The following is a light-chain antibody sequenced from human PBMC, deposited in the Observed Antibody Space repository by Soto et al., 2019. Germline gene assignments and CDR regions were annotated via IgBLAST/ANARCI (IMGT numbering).Light chain of an antibody. CDR1: SSNIGAGYD. Sequence: QSVLTQPPSVSGAPGQRVTISCTGGSSNIGAGYDVHWYQQLPGTAPKLLIYDNNNRPSGVPDRFSGSKSGTSASLAITGLQAEDEADYYCQSYDSSLSVVFGGGTKLTVL. CDR3: QSYDSSLSVV. CDR2: DNN. J-gene: IGLJ2*01. V-gene: IGLV1-40*01.